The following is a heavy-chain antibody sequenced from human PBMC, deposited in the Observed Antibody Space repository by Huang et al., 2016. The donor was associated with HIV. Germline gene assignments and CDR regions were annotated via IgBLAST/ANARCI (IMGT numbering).Heavy chain of an antibody. Sequence: QVQLQESGPGLVKPSETLSLTCTVSGGSISTHYWSWSRQPPGKGLEWIGSIDYSGSNNYSPSLKSRVTILLDTSTNQFSLRVNSVTAADTAMYYCARDHHDFWRGYRRMYFFDHWGQGTLVTVSS. CDR2: IDYSGSN. V-gene: IGHV4-59*11. J-gene: IGHJ4*02. CDR1: GGSISTHY. CDR3: ARDHHDFWRGYRRMYFFDH. D-gene: IGHD3-3*01.